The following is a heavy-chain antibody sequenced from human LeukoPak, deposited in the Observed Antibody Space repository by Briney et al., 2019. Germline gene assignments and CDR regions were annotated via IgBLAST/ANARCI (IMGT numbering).Heavy chain of an antibody. D-gene: IGHD3-22*01. J-gene: IGHJ4*02. CDR1: GFTFSSYS. CDR2: ISSSSSTI. Sequence: GGSLRLSCAASGFTFSSYSMNWVRQAPGKGLEWVSYISSSSSTIYYADSVKGRFTISGDNAKNSLYLQMSSLRAEDTAVYYCARGITYYYDSSADNDYWGQGTLVTVSS. CDR3: ARGITYYYDSSADNDY. V-gene: IGHV3-48*01.